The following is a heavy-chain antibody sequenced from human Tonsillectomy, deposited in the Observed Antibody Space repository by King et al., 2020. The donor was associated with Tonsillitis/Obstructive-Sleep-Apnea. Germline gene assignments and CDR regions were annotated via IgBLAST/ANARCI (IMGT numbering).Heavy chain of an antibody. D-gene: IGHD2-2*01. J-gene: IGHJ6*03. CDR3: AKAGSAYCSSTSCYEETYNKDV. CDR2: ISWNSGSI. Sequence: VQLVQSGGGLVQPGRSLRLSCAASGFTFDDYAINWVRQAPGKGLEWVSGISWNSGSIGYADSVEGRFTISRDNAKNSLYLQMNSLRAEDTALYYCAKAGSAYCSSTSCYEETYNKDVWGKGTTVTVSS. CDR1: GFTFDDYA. V-gene: IGHV3-9*01.